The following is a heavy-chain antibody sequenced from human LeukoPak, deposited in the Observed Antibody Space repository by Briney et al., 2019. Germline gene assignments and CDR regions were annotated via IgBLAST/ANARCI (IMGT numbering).Heavy chain of an antibody. D-gene: IGHD6-6*01. CDR1: GGTFSSYA. CDR3: ARGQTGSSFPDYYYYYMDV. CDR2: IIPIFGTA. J-gene: IGHJ6*03. V-gene: IGHV1-69*13. Sequence: GASVKVSCKASGGTFSSYAISWVRQAPGQGLEWMGGIIPIFGTANYAQKFQGRVTITADESTSTAYMELSSLRSEDTAVYYCARGQTGSSFPDYYYYYMDVWGKGTTVTVSS.